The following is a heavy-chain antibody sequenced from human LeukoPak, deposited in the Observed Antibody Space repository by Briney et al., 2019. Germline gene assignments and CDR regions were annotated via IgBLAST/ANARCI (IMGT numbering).Heavy chain of an antibody. CDR3: ARDRGRGAALDY. CDR1: GGSVSSGNYY. Sequence: SETLSLTCTVSGGSVSSGNYYWSWIRQPPGKGLEWIGYIHYSGSTNYNPSLKSRVTLSLDTSKNQFSLKLSSVTAADTAVYYCARDRGRGAALDYWGQGTLVTVSS. D-gene: IGHD2-15*01. CDR2: IHYSGST. V-gene: IGHV4-61*01. J-gene: IGHJ4*02.